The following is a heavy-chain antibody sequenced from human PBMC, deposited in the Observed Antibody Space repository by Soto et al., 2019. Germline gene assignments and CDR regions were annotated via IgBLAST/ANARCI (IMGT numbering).Heavy chain of an antibody. D-gene: IGHD6-19*01. Sequence: GGSLRLSCTASGFTFGDYAMSWFRQAPGKGLEWVGFIRSKAYGGTTEYAASVKGRFTISRDDSKSIAYLQMNSLKTEDTAVYYCTRFAVQWLVPQYYFDYWGQGTLVTVSS. CDR3: TRFAVQWLVPQYYFDY. CDR2: IRSKAYGGTT. CDR1: GFTFGDYA. J-gene: IGHJ4*02. V-gene: IGHV3-49*03.